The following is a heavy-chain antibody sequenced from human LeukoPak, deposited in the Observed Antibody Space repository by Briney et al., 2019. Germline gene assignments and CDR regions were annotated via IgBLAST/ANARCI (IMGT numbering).Heavy chain of an antibody. D-gene: IGHD3-16*02. CDR2: IWYDGSNK. Sequence: GGSLRLSCAASGFTFSSYGMHWVRQAPGKGLEWVAVIWYDGSNKYYADSVKGRFTISRDNSKNTLYLQMNSLRAEDTAVYYCRVAFGGVIVNTYYFDYWGQGTLVTVSS. CDR1: GFTFSSYG. J-gene: IGHJ4*02. V-gene: IGHV3-33*01. CDR3: RVAFGGVIVNTYYFDY.